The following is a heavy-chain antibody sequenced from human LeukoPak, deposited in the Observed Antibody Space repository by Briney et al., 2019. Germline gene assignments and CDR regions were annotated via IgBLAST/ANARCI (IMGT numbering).Heavy chain of an antibody. Sequence: GGSLRLSCAASGFTFTTNAMTWVRQAPGKGLEWVSTMSGSGENTYYADTVKGRFTISRDNAKNSLSLEMNSLRAEDTAVYYCAREIVSAVAGNFDYWGQGTLVTVSS. D-gene: IGHD6-19*01. CDR1: GFTFTTNA. V-gene: IGHV3-23*01. J-gene: IGHJ4*02. CDR2: MSGSGENT. CDR3: AREIVSAVAGNFDY.